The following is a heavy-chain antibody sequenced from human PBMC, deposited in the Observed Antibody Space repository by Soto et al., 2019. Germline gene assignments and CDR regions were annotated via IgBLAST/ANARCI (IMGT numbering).Heavy chain of an antibody. CDR2: IYYSGST. CDR1: GGSISSGDYY. D-gene: IGHD5-18*01. V-gene: IGHV4-30-4*01. J-gene: IGHJ4*02. Sequence: SETLSLTCTVSGGSISSGDYYWSWIRQPPGKGLEWIGYIYYSGSTYYNPSLKSRVTISVDTSKNQFSLKLSSVTAADTAVYYCARAPDTAMVTWFDYWGQGTLVTVSS. CDR3: ARAPDTAMVTWFDY.